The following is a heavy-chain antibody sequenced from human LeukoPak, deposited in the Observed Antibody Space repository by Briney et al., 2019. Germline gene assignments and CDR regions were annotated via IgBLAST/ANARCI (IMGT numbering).Heavy chain of an antibody. V-gene: IGHV4-31*03. CDR3: ARAPLYDYYDSSGYPDY. J-gene: IGHJ4*02. Sequence: SETLSLTCTVSGGSISSGGYYWSWIRQHPGKGLEWIGYIYYSGSTYNNPSLKSRVTISVDTSKNQFSLKLSSVTAADTAVYYCARAPLYDYYDSSGYPDYWGQGTLVTVSS. CDR1: GGSISSGGYY. D-gene: IGHD3-22*01. CDR2: IYYSGST.